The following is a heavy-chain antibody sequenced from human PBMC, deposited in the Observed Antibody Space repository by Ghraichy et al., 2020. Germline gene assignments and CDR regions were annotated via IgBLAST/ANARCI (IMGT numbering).Heavy chain of an antibody. CDR3: ARLEWELQYLDV. CDR1: GFTFNRFE. CDR2: INRDGSTI. D-gene: IGHD1-26*01. J-gene: IGHJ6*02. V-gene: IGHV3-48*03. Sequence: GESLRLSCVASGFTFNRFEMNWVRQAPGKGLEWVSYINRDGSTIYYADSVKGRFTIARDNAKNSLYLQINSLRVEDTAVYYCARLEWELQYLDVWGQGTTVTVSS.